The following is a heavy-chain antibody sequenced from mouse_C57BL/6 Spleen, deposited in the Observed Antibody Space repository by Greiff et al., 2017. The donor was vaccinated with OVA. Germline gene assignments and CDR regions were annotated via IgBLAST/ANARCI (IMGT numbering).Heavy chain of an antibody. J-gene: IGHJ4*01. CDR1: GFTFSSYG. Sequence: QRVESGGDLVKPGGSLKLSCAASGFTFSSYGMSWVRQTPDKRLEWVATISSGGSYTYYPDSVKGRFTISRDNAKNTLYLQMSSLKSEDTAMYYCARLGDAMDYWGQGTSVTVSS. CDR2: ISSGGSYT. CDR3: ARLGDAMDY. V-gene: IGHV5-6*01.